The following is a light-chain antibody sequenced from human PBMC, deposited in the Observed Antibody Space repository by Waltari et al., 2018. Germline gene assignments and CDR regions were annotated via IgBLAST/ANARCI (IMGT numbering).Light chain of an antibody. V-gene: IGLV1-40*01. CDR2: GNS. CDR3: HSFDSSLSTGVV. Sequence: QSVLTQPPSVSGAPGQRVTIPCTGTSPNIGAGHDVPWYQQFPGTAPKLLIYGNSNRPSGVPDRFSGSKSDTSASLTITGLQAEDEADYFCHSFDSSLSTGVVFGGGTKVTVL. CDR1: SPNIGAGHD. J-gene: IGLJ2*01.